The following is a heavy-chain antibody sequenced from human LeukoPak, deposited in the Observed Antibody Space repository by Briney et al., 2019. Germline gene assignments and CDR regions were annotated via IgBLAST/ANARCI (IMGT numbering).Heavy chain of an antibody. CDR2: INPNSGGT. D-gene: IGHD6-19*01. Sequence: ASVKVSCKASGYTFTGYYMHWVRQAPGQGLEWMGWINPNSGGTNYAQKFQGRVTMTRDTSISTAYMELSRLRSDDTAVYYCARDRYLLRRRIRSGWFDPWGQGTLVTVSS. CDR3: ARDRYLLRRRIRSGWFDP. J-gene: IGHJ5*02. V-gene: IGHV1-2*02. CDR1: GYTFTGYY.